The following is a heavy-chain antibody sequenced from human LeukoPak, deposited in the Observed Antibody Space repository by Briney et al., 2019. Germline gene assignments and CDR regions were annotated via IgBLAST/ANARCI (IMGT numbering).Heavy chain of an antibody. CDR1: GGSISSSSYY. CDR3: AIHCSSTSCLNS. CDR2: IYYSGST. J-gene: IGHJ4*02. Sequence: SETLSLTCTVSGGSISSSSYYWGWIRQPPGKGLEWIGSIYYSGSTYYNPSLKSRVTISVDTSKNQFSLKLSSVTAADTAVYYCAIHCSSTSCLNSWGQGTLVTVSS. D-gene: IGHD2-2*01. V-gene: IGHV4-39*01.